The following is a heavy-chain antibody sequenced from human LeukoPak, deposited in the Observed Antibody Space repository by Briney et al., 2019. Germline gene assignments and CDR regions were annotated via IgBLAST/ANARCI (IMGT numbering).Heavy chain of an antibody. Sequence: GGSLRLSCAASGFTFSDYYMSWIRQAPGKGLEWVSYISSSGSTIYYADSVKGRFTISRDNAKNSLYLQMNSLRAEDTAVYCCARDPYSGSYGADYYYYMDVWGKGTTVTISS. J-gene: IGHJ6*03. CDR3: ARDPYSGSYGADYYYYMDV. D-gene: IGHD1-26*01. CDR1: GFTFSDYY. V-gene: IGHV3-11*04. CDR2: ISSSGSTI.